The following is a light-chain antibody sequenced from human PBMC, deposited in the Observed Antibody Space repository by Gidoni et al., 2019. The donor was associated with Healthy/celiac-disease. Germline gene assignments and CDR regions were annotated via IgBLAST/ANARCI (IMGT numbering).Light chain of an antibody. J-gene: IGKJ2*01. Sequence: EIVLTQPPGTLSLSPGDTATLSCRPSQSVSSSYLDWYLQKPGQAPRLLIYGASSRATGIPDRFSGSGSGTDFTLNISRLEPEDFGVYYCQQYGSSPRIFGQXTKLEIK. CDR2: GAS. V-gene: IGKV3-20*01. CDR1: QSVSSSY. CDR3: QQYGSSPRI.